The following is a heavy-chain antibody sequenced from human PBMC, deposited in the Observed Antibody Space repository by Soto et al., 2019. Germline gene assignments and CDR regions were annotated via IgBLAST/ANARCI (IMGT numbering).Heavy chain of an antibody. Sequence: GALRLSCAASGFTFSSYSMNWVRQAPGKGLEWVSYISSSSSTIYYADSVKGRFTISRDNAKNSLYLQMNSLRDEDTAVYYCARAQIDSYGAFDIWGQGTMVTVSS. V-gene: IGHV3-48*02. CDR1: GFTFSSYS. CDR2: ISSSSSTI. CDR3: ARAQIDSYGAFDI. J-gene: IGHJ3*02. D-gene: IGHD5-18*01.